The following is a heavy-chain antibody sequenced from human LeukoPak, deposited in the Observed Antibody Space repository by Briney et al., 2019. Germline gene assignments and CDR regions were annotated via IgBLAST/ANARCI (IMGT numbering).Heavy chain of an antibody. CDR2: ISYSGST. Sequence: PSETLSLTCTVSGGSISSSNHYWGWIRQPPGKGLEFIGSISYSGSTYYNLSLKSRVTISVDTSKNQFSLKLSSVTAADTAVYYCARDYDSSLGWGQGTLVTVSS. D-gene: IGHD3-22*01. CDR3: ARDYDSSLG. V-gene: IGHV4-39*02. J-gene: IGHJ4*02. CDR1: GGSISSSNHY.